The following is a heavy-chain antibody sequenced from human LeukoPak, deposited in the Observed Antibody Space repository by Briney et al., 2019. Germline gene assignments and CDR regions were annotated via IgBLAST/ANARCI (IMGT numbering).Heavy chain of an antibody. J-gene: IGHJ4*02. D-gene: IGHD5-12*01. CDR3: ASAGYDGAFDY. CDR1: GYTFTSYY. V-gene: IGHV1-46*03. Sequence: ASVKVSCKASGYTFTSYYMHWVRQAPGQGLEWMGIINPSGGSTSYAQKFQGRVTMTRDTSTSTVYMGLSSLRSEDTAVYYCASAGYDGAFDYWGQGTLVTVSS. CDR2: INPSGGST.